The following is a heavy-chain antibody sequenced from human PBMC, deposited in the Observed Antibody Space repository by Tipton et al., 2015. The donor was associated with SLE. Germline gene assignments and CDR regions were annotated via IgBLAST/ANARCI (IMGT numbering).Heavy chain of an antibody. CDR1: GFTFSKYW. Sequence: GSLRLSCVGSGFTFSKYWMHWVRQAPGKGLVWVSHINSDGSSGSYADSVKGRFTVSRDNAKNTVYLQMNSLRAEDTAVYYCAGLSGIWFDPWGPGTLVTVSS. V-gene: IGHV3-74*01. D-gene: IGHD6-19*01. CDR3: AGLSGIWFDP. CDR2: INSDGSSG. J-gene: IGHJ5*02.